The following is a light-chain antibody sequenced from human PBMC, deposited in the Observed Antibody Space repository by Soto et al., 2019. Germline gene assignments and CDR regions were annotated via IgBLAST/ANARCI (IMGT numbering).Light chain of an antibody. J-gene: IGKJ1*01. CDR1: QSVSSY. CDR3: PPRSDTPNP. Sequence: EIVLTQFAATLSLSPGERATLSCRASQSVSSYLVWYQQKPGQAPRLLIYDASNRATGIPARFSGSGSGTDFTLTISSLEPQDFANYNPPPRSDTPNPLDQRTKVESK. CDR2: DAS. V-gene: IGKV3-11*01.